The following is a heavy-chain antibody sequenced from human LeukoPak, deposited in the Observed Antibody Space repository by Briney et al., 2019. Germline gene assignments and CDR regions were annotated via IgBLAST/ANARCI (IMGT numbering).Heavy chain of an antibody. Sequence: ASVKVSCKASGGTFSSYAISWVRQAPGQGLEWMGGIIPIFGTANYAQKFQGRVTITADESTSTAYMELSSLRSEDTAVYYCASPVPVGATTDAFDIWGQGTMVTVS. V-gene: IGHV1-69*13. D-gene: IGHD1-26*01. J-gene: IGHJ3*02. CDR2: IIPIFGTA. CDR3: ASPVPVGATTDAFDI. CDR1: GGTFSSYA.